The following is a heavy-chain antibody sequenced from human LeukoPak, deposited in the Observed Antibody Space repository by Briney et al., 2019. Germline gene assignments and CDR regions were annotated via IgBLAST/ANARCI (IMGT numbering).Heavy chain of an antibody. CDR2: ISHYVSEK. D-gene: IGHD1-26*01. Sequence: GGSLRLSCVTSGFSFSNYGMHWVRQAPGKGLEWAAVISHYVSEKYYADPVKGRFTISRDNSKNTVYLQMNSLRAEDTAVYYCARVWSRIVGATTSSHYWGQGTLVTVSS. CDR1: GFSFSNYG. V-gene: IGHV3-30*03. CDR3: ARVWSRIVGATTSSHY. J-gene: IGHJ4*02.